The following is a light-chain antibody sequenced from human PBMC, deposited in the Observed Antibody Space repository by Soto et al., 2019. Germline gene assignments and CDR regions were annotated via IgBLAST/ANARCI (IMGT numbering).Light chain of an antibody. CDR3: LQTSTFPRT. J-gene: IGKJ1*01. CDR1: QGISTW. CDR2: GAS. Sequence: DIQMTQSPSSASASVGDRLTITCRASQGISTWIAWYQQTPGKATRILIHGASSLSRGVPSRFNGGGTGTHFTLTISGLQPEDLATYVCLQTSTFPRTFGQGTKVDIK. V-gene: IGKV1-12*01.